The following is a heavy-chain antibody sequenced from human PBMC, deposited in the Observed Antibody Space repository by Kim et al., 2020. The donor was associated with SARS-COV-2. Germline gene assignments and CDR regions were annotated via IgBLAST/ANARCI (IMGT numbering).Heavy chain of an antibody. CDR1: GYTFTGYY. CDR2: INPNSGGT. D-gene: IGHD3-22*01. CDR3: ARETYYDTFPWFDP. V-gene: IGHV1-2*02. Sequence: ASVKVSCKASGYTFTGYYMHWVRQAPGQGLEWMGWINPNSGGTNYAQKFQGRVTMTRDTSISTAYMELSRLRSDDTAVYYCARETYYDTFPWFDPWGQGTLVTVSS. J-gene: IGHJ5*02.